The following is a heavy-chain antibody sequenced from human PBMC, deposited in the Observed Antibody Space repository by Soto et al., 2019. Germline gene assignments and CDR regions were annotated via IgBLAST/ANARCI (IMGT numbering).Heavy chain of an antibody. D-gene: IGHD6-6*01. V-gene: IGHV4-34*01. CDR1: GGSFSGYY. J-gene: IGHJ6*02. Sequence: PSETLSLTCAVYGGSFSGYYWSWIRQPPGKGLEWIGEINHSGSTNYNPSLKSRVTISVDTSKNQFSLKLSSVTAADTAVYYCARGGIAARPSYYNGMDVWGQGTTVTVS. CDR3: ARGGIAARPSYYNGMDV. CDR2: INHSGST.